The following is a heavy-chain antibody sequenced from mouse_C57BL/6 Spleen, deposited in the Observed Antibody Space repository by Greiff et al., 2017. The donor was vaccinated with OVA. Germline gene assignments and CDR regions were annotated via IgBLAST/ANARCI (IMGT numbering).Heavy chain of an antibody. V-gene: IGHV1-80*01. Sequence: QVQLQQSGAELVKPGASVKISCKASGYAFSSYWMNWVKQRPGKGLEWIGQIYPGAGDTNYNGKFKGKATLTADKSSSTAYMQLSSLTSEDSAVYFCARGDYGSSDDYWGQGTTLTVSS. D-gene: IGHD1-1*01. J-gene: IGHJ2*01. CDR2: IYPGAGDT. CDR1: GYAFSSYW. CDR3: ARGDYGSSDDY.